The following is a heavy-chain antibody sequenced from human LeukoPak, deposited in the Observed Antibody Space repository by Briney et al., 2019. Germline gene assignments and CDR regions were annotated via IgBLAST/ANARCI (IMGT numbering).Heavy chain of an antibody. CDR1: GGTFSSYA. J-gene: IGHJ5*02. CDR3: ARDTPAISSGSFSPEDWFDP. D-gene: IGHD3-10*01. V-gene: IGHV1-69*13. CDR2: IIPIFGTA. Sequence: SVKVSCKASGGTFSSYAISWVRQAPGQGLEWMGGIIPIFGTANYAQKSQGRVTITADESTSTAYMELSSLRSEDTAVYYCARDTPAISSGSFSPEDWFDPWGQGTLVTVSS.